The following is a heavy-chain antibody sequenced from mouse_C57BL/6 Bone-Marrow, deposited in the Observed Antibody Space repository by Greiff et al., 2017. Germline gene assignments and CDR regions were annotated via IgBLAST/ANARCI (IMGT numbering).Heavy chain of an antibody. J-gene: IGHJ2*01. CDR2: IDPSDSYT. D-gene: IGHD1-1*01. Sequence: QVQLQQPGAELVKPGASVKLSCKASGYTFTSYWMQWVKQRPGQGLEWIGEIDPSDSYTNYNQKFKGKATLTVDTSSSTAYMQLISLTSEDSAVYYCARQFITTVVAGYYFDYWGQGTTLTVSS. CDR1: GYTFTSYW. CDR3: ARQFITTVVAGYYFDY. V-gene: IGHV1-50*01.